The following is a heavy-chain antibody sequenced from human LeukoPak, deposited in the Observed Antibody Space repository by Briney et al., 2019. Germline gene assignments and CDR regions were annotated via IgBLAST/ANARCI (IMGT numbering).Heavy chain of an antibody. D-gene: IGHD3-16*01. CDR3: ARDRLAYFIS. V-gene: IGHV3-48*04. CDR2: ISRSGTIM. CDR1: GFTFSSYW. J-gene: IGHJ4*02. Sequence: GGSLRLSCAASGFTFSSYWMSWVRQAPGRGLEWVSYISRSGTIMYYAGSVRGRFTMTRDDAKNSVSLQMNSLRAEDTAVYYCARDRLAYFISWGQGTLVTVSS.